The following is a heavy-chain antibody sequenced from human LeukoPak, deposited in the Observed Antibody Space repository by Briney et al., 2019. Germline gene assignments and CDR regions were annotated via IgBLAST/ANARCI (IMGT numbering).Heavy chain of an antibody. CDR2: IYYSGIT. V-gene: IGHV4-59*01. CDR3: ARRLAVTGRYYFDY. Sequence: SETLSLTCTVSGGSISTYYWTWLRQPPGRGLEWIGYIYYSGITNYNPSLKSRVTMSVDTSRNQFSLRLNSVTAADTAVYYCARRLAVTGRYYFDYWGQGSLVTVSS. CDR1: GGSISTYY. J-gene: IGHJ4*02. D-gene: IGHD4-11*01.